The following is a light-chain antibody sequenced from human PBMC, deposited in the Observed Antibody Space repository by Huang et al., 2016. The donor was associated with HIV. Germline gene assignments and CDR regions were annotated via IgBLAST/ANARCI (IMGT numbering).Light chain of an antibody. Sequence: GDRVTITCRASQSFTTWLAWYQQKPGKAPKLLIYGVSSVESGVPSRFSGSGSGTEFTLTISSLQPDDFATYYCQQYDGYPWTFGQGTKVEIK. CDR2: GVS. J-gene: IGKJ1*01. CDR1: QSFTTW. V-gene: IGKV1-5*01. CDR3: QQYDGYPWT.